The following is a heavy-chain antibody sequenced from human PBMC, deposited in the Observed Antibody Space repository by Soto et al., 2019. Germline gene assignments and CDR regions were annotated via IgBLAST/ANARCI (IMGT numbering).Heavy chain of an antibody. D-gene: IGHD3-9*01. Sequence: ASVKVSCKASGYTFTSYYMHWVRQAPGQGLEWMGIINPSGGSTSYAQKFQGRVTMTRDTSTSTVYMELSSLRSEDTAVYYCARGPERRYFDWLNDYWGQGTLVTVSS. V-gene: IGHV1-46*03. J-gene: IGHJ4*02. CDR2: INPSGGST. CDR3: ARGPERRYFDWLNDY. CDR1: GYTFTSYY.